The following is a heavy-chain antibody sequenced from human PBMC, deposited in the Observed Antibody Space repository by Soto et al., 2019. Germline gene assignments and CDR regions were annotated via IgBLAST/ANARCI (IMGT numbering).Heavy chain of an antibody. J-gene: IGHJ5*02. CDR1: GGPISIRGYY. V-gene: IGHV4-31*03. CDR2: IYYIGST. Sequence: SETLSLTCTLSGGPISIRGYYWSWIRQHPGKGLEWIGYIYYIGSTYYNPSLKSRVTISVDTSKNQFSLKLSSVTAADTAVYYCARSIHPWGQGTLVTVS. CDR3: ARSIHP.